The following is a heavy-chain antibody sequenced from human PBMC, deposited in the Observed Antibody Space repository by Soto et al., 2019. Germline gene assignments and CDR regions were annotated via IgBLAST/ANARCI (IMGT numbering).Heavy chain of an antibody. V-gene: IGHV1-2*06. CDR2: INPNTGGT. CDR3: ARQLAYCGGDCYTEPIDY. Sequence: ASVKVSCKASGYTFTKYYVLWVRQAPGQGLEWVGRINPNTGGTNYAQKFQDRVTMTRDTSITTAYMELSRLRSDDTAVYYCARQLAYCGGDCYTEPIDYWGQGTQVTVSS. D-gene: IGHD2-21*02. J-gene: IGHJ4*02. CDR1: GYTFTKYY.